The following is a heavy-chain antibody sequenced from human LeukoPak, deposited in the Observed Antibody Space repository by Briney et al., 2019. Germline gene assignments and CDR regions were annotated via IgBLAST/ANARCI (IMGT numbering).Heavy chain of an antibody. V-gene: IGHV1-8*02. J-gene: IGHJ6*03. CDR3: ARGRKGDAFKGYYYYMDV. D-gene: IGHD3-10*01. CDR2: MNPNSGNT. CDR1: GYTFTGYY. Sequence: ASVKVSCKASGYTFTGYYMHWVRQAPGQGLEWMGWMNPNSGNTGYAQKFQGRVTMTRNTSISTAYMELSSLRSEDTAVYYCARGRKGDAFKGYYYYMDVWGKGTTVTISS.